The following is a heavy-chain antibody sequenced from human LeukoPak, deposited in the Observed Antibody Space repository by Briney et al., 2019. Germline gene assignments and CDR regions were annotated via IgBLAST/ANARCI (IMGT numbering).Heavy chain of an antibody. CDR2: IYTSGST. Sequence: PSETLSLTCTVSGGSISSYYWSWIRQPAGKGLEWIGRIYTSGSTNYNPSLKSRVTISGDTSENQFSLRLSSVTAADTAVYYCARASYSYDISGWVPFDYWGQGTLVTVSS. CDR1: GGSISSYY. D-gene: IGHD3-22*01. J-gene: IGHJ4*02. V-gene: IGHV4-4*07. CDR3: ARASYSYDISGWVPFDY.